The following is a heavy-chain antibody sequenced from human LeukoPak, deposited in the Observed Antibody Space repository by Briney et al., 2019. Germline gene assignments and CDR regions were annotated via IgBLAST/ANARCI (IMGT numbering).Heavy chain of an antibody. CDR3: ARVRYYDFWSGYYSGEYADY. D-gene: IGHD3-3*01. V-gene: IGHV1-18*01. J-gene: IGHJ4*02. CDR2: ISAYNGNT. CDR1: GGTFSSYA. Sequence: ASVKVSCKASGGTFSSYAISWVRQAPGQGLEWMGWISAYNGNTNYAQKLQGRVTMTTDTSTSTAYMELRSLRSDDTAVYYCARVRYYDFWSGYYSGEYADYWGQGTLVTVSS.